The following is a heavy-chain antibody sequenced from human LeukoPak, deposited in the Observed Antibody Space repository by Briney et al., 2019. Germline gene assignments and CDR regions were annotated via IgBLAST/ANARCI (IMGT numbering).Heavy chain of an antibody. CDR1: RFTFSSYG. Sequence: GESLRLSCAASRFTFSSYGMHWVRQAPGKGLEWVAYIQYDGSNEQYADSVKGRFSISRDSSKNILYLQMNSLRAKDTAVYYCAKDRCSNGVGCYYYYMDVWGKGTSVTISS. CDR2: IQYDGSNE. J-gene: IGHJ6*03. CDR3: AKDRCSNGVGCYYYYMDV. D-gene: IGHD2-8*01. V-gene: IGHV3-30*02.